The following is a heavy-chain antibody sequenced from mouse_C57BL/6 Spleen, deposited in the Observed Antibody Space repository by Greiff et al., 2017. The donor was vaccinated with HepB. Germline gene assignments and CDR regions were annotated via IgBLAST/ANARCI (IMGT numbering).Heavy chain of an antibody. CDR3: ARRGNTYGSLWYFDV. Sequence: EVMLVESGGGLVKPGGSLKLSCAASGFTFSDYGMHWVRQAPEKGLEWVAYISSGSSTIYYADTVKGRFTISRDNAQHTLFLQMTSLRSEDTAMYYGARRGNTYGSLWYFDVRGTGTTVTVSS. J-gene: IGHJ1*03. CDR1: GFTFSDYG. CDR2: ISSGSSTI. D-gene: IGHD1-1*01. V-gene: IGHV5-17*01.